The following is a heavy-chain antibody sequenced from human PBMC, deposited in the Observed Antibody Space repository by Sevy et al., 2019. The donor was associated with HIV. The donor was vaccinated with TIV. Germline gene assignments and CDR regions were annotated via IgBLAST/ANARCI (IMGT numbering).Heavy chain of an antibody. CDR1: GGSISSYY. J-gene: IGHJ4*02. CDR3: ARDGALRLGELSLPVFDY. V-gene: IGHV4-4*07. Sequence: SETLSLTCTVSGGSISSYYWSWIRQPAGKGLEWIGRIYTSGSTNYNPSLKSRVTMSVATSKNQFSLKLSPVTAADTAVYYCARDGALRLGELSLPVFDYWGQGTLVTVSS. CDR2: IYTSGST. D-gene: IGHD3-16*02.